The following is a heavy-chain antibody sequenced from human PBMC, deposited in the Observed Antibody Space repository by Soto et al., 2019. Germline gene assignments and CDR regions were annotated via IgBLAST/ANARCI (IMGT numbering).Heavy chain of an antibody. D-gene: IGHD6-13*01. CDR2: IYYSGST. J-gene: IGHJ4*02. Sequence: SETLSLTCTVSGGSISSSSYYWGWIRQPPGKGLEWIGSIYYSGSTYYNPSLKSRVTISVDTSKNHFSLKLSSVTAADTAVYYCARHGRTGYSSSWYYFDYWGQGTLVTVSS. CDR1: GGSISSSSYY. CDR3: ARHGRTGYSSSWYYFDY. V-gene: IGHV4-39*01.